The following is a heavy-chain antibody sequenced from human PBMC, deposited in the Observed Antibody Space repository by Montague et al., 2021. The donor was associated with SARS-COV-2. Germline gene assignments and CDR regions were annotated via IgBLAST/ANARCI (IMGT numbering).Heavy chain of an antibody. CDR2: ISSSGSTI. D-gene: IGHD3-3*01. CDR3: ARETARITSFGAPGGYMDV. Sequence: SLRLSCAASGFTFSGYAMNWVRQAPGKGLEWVSYISSSGSTIYYADSVKGRFTISRDNAKNSLYLQMNSLRAEDTAVYYCARETARITSFGAPGGYMDVWGKGTAVTVPS. CDR1: GFTFSGYA. J-gene: IGHJ6*03. V-gene: IGHV3-48*03.